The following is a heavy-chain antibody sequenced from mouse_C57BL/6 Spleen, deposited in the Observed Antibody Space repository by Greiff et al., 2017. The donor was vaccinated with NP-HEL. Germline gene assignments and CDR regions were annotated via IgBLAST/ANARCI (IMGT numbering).Heavy chain of an antibody. CDR1: GYTLTSYW. CDR2: IYPGSGST. D-gene: IGHD2-1*01. Sequence: QVQLQQPGAELVKPGASVKMSCKASGYTLTSYWITWVKQRPGQGLEWIGDIYPGSGSTNYNEKFKSKATLTVDTSSSTAYMQLSSLTSEDSAVYYCARLVKGDGYFDYWGQGTTLTVSS. V-gene: IGHV1-55*01. J-gene: IGHJ2*01. CDR3: ARLVKGDGYFDY.